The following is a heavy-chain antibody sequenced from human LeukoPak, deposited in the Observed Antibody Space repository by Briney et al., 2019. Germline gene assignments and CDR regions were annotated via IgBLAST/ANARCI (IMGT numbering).Heavy chain of an antibody. V-gene: IGHV1-18*01. Sequence: ASVKVSCKASGYTFTSYGISWVRQAPGQGLEWMGWISAYNGNTNYAQKLHGRVTMTTDTSTSTAYMELRSLRSDDTAVYYCASFYDSSGYPTYYFDYWGQGTLVTVSS. D-gene: IGHD3-22*01. CDR1: GYTFTSYG. CDR2: ISAYNGNT. CDR3: ASFYDSSGYPTYYFDY. J-gene: IGHJ4*02.